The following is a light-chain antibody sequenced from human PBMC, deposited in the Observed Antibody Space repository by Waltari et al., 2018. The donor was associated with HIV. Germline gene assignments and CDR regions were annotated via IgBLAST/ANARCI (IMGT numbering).Light chain of an antibody. CDR2: RNN. Sequence: QAVLTQPPSVSATPGQPVTISCSGSTSHIARHAVNWFQQLPGRAPKLLIYRNNNRPAGVPDRFSGSRSGTSASLAIRWLQSEDEADYYCAAWDDALGGQGVFGGGTKLTVL. CDR3: AAWDDALGGQGV. CDR1: TSHIARHA. J-gene: IGLJ3*02. V-gene: IGLV1-44*01.